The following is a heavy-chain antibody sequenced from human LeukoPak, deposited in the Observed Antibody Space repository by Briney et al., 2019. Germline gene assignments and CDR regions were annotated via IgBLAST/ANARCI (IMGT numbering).Heavy chain of an antibody. D-gene: IGHD5-24*01. J-gene: IGHJ5*02. CDR1: GGSFSGYY. CDR2: IYYSGST. Sequence: SETLSLTCAVYGGSFSGYYWSWIRQPPGKGLEWIGYIYYSGSTNYNPSLKSRVTISVDTSKNQFSLKLSSVTAADTAVYYCARGSGRDGYNSPSFDPWGQGTLVTVSS. CDR3: ARGSGRDGYNSPSFDP. V-gene: IGHV4-59*01.